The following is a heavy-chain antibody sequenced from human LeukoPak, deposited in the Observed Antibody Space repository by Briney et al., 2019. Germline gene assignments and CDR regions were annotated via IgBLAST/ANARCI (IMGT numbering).Heavy chain of an antibody. CDR2: IYYSGTT. Sequence: KASETLSLTCTVSGGSFSSSDYYWGWIRQPPGKGLEWIGSIYYSGTTYYNPSLKSRVTISVDTSKNQFSLKLSSVTTADTAVYYCARVEEGYGSGRRGNFYYYYMDVWGKGTTVTISS. V-gene: IGHV4-39*07. D-gene: IGHD3-10*01. CDR1: GGSFSSSDYY. CDR3: ARVEEGYGSGRRGNFYYYYMDV. J-gene: IGHJ6*03.